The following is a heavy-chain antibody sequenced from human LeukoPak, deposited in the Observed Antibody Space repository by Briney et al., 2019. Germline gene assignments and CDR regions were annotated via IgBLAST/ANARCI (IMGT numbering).Heavy chain of an antibody. D-gene: IGHD2-15*01. V-gene: IGHV1-8*03. CDR2: MNPNSGNT. Sequence: ASVKVSCKASGYTFTSYDIHWVRQATGQGLEWMGWMNPNSGNTGYAQKFQGRVTITRNTSISTAYLELSSLRSEDTAVYYCARDYLKVVVAPTTPSAGHMDFWGQGTLVTVSS. J-gene: IGHJ4*02. CDR1: GYTFTSYD. CDR3: ARDYLKVVVAPTTPSAGHMDF.